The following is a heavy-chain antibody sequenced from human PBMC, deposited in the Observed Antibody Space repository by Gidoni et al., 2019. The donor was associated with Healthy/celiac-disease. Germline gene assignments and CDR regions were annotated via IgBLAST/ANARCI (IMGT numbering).Heavy chain of an antibody. J-gene: IGHJ3*02. Sequence: EVQLLESGGGLVQRVGSLILPCAASGFTFSSYAMSWVRQAPGKGLEWVSAMSGSGGSTYYADSVKGRFTISRDNSKNTLYLQMNSLRAEDTAVYYCAKPHYDSSGVIWGQGTMVTVSS. CDR3: AKPHYDSSGVI. D-gene: IGHD3-22*01. CDR1: GFTFSSYA. CDR2: MSGSGGST. V-gene: IGHV3-23*01.